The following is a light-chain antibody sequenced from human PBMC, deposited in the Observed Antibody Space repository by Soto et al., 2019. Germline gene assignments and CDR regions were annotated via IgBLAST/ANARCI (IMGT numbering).Light chain of an antibody. Sequence: ETLLTQSPGTLLLSPGERAPLACRASQSVSSYSLAWSQQKPGQAPRLLIYHASISATGIPSRFSGSGSRTVFILTISRLAPEDAAVIYYQCYGTLRTFSQGTKVDIK. J-gene: IGKJ1*01. CDR2: HAS. V-gene: IGKV3-20*01. CDR1: QSVSSYS. CDR3: QCYGTLRT.